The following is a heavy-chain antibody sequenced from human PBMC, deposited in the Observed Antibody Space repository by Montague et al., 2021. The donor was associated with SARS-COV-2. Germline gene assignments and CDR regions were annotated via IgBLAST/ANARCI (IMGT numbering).Heavy chain of an antibody. V-gene: IGHV4-59*08. CDR3: ARHANWEWYYFGY. CDR1: GGSISSSN. Sequence: SETLSLTCAVSGGSISSSNWSWIRQSPGKGLEWIGYIYHYGSAKYNPSLKSRVTISVDTSKNQFSLKLSSVTAVDTAVYYCARHANWEWYYFGYWGQGTLVTVSS. D-gene: IGHD7-27*01. J-gene: IGHJ4*02. CDR2: IYHYGSA.